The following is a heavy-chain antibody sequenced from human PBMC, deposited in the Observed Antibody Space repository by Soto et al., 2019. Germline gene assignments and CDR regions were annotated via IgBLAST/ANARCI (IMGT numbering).Heavy chain of an antibody. D-gene: IGHD5-12*01. CDR2: IHHSGST. Sequence: PSEILSGTCAVFGYPTIIGYYWGWIRQPPGKGLEWIGIIHHSGSTYYNPSLRSRITISVDTSKNQFSLKMPSVTAADTAVYYCARSSGYVPGGYWGQGILVTVSS. V-gene: IGHV4-38-2*01. CDR3: ARSSGYVPGGY. J-gene: IGHJ4*02. CDR1: GYPTIIGYY.